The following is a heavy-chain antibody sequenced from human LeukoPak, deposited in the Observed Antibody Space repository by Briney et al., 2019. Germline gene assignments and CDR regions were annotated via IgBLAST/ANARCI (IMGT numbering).Heavy chain of an antibody. D-gene: IGHD3-16*01. CDR1: GFTFSRHW. CDR3: AGEPRSLAY. V-gene: IGHV3-7*01. Sequence: GGSLRLSCAASGFTFSRHWMSWVRQAPGKGLECVAMINEDGSAGYYVDSAEGRFTISRDNAKNSLYLQMNNPRAGDTAVYYCAGEPRSLAYWGQGALVTVSS. CDR2: INEDGSAG. J-gene: IGHJ4*02.